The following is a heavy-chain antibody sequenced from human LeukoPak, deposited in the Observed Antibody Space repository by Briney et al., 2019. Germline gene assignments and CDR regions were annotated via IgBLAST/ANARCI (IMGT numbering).Heavy chain of an antibody. CDR2: MNPNSGNT. D-gene: IGHD3-10*02. V-gene: IGHV1-8*01. Sequence: GASVKVSFKASGYTFTSYDINWVRQATGQGLEWMGWMNPNSGNTGYAQKFQGRVSMTRDTSISTAYMELSSLRSEDTAVYYCARGPVDAVFGVSTEDWGQGTTVTVSS. J-gene: IGHJ6*02. CDR1: GYTFTSYD. CDR3: ARGPVDAVFGVSTED.